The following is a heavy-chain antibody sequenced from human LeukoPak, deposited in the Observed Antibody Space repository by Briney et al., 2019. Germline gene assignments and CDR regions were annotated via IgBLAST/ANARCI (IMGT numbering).Heavy chain of an antibody. CDR2: INPNSGDT. Sequence: ASVKVSCKASGYTFTAYYIHWVRQAPGQGFEWMGWINPNSGDTNYAQKFRGRVTMTRDMSISAASMELSRLRSDDTAVYYCATQAGSSSNYYYYGMDVWGQGTTVTVSS. V-gene: IGHV1-2*02. J-gene: IGHJ6*02. CDR1: GYTFTAYY. D-gene: IGHD6-6*01. CDR3: ATQAGSSSNYYYYGMDV.